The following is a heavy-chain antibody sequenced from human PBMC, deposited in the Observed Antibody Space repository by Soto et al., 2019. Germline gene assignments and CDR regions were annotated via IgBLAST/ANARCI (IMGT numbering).Heavy chain of an antibody. V-gene: IGHV3-43*01. J-gene: IGHJ6*02. D-gene: IGHD6-25*01. CDR3: AKPFSACHYYGMDV. CDR2: ISWDGGST. Sequence: EVQLVESGGVVVQPGGSLRLSCAASGFTFDDYTMHWVRQAPGKGLAWVSLISWDGGSTYYADSVKGRFTISRDNSKNSLYLQMNSLRTEDTALYYCAKPFSACHYYGMDVWGQGTTVTVSS. CDR1: GFTFDDYT.